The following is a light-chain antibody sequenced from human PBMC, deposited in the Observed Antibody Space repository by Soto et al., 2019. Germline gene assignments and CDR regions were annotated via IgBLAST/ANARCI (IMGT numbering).Light chain of an antibody. CDR3: QQYNKWPPYT. Sequence: EIVMTQSPANLSVSPGERATLSCRASQSVSSNLAWYQQKPGQGPRLLIYGASPRATGIPARFSGSGSGTDFTLTISSLQSEDFAVYYCQQYNKWPPYTFGQGTKVEIK. J-gene: IGKJ2*01. V-gene: IGKV3-15*01. CDR1: QSVSSN. CDR2: GAS.